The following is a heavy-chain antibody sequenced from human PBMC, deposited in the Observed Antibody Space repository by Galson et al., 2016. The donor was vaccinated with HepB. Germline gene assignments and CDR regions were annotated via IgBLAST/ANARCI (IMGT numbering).Heavy chain of an antibody. Sequence: CAISGDSVSSNSAGWHWIRQSPSRGLEWLGRTYFRSRWFNDYAVSVRSRISIDPGTSKSQFSLHLRSVTPEDTAVYYCARMQTNIMVEVLVPDAFDIWGQGTMVIVSA. V-gene: IGHV6-1*01. CDR2: TYFRSRWFN. CDR3: ARMQTNIMVEVLVPDAFDI. CDR1: GDSVSSNSAG. D-gene: IGHD2-21*01. J-gene: IGHJ3*02.